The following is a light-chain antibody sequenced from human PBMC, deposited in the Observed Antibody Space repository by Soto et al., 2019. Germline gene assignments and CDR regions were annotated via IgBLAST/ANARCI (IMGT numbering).Light chain of an antibody. CDR3: SSYTSSSTVI. CDR1: SSDVGAYNY. CDR2: EVS. Sequence: QSALTQPASVSGSPGQSITISCTGTSSDVGAYNYVSWFQQHPGKAPKILIYEVSNWPSGVSHRFSGSKSGNTASLIISGLQAEDEADYYCSSYTSSSTVIFGGGTKLTVL. V-gene: IGLV2-14*01. J-gene: IGLJ2*01.